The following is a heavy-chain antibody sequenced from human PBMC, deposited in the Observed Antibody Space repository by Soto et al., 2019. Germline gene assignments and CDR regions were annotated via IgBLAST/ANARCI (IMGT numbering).Heavy chain of an antibody. V-gene: IGHV3-23*01. J-gene: IGHJ4*02. D-gene: IGHD5-12*01. CDR2: ISARGGSS. Sequence: DVQLLEYGGGLVQPGGSLRLSCAASGFSFSSYAMVWVRQAPGKGLEWVAVISARGGSSYFADSVKGRFTLSRDNSKNVLSREMTSLRAEDTAIYFCAKGSIEYSASVDNWGQGTLVVVSS. CDR1: GFSFSSYA. CDR3: AKGSIEYSASVDN.